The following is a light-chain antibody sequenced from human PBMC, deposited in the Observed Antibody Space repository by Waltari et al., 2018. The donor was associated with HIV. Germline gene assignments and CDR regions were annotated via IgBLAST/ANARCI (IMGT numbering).Light chain of an antibody. CDR2: TNN. Sequence: QSVLTQPPSTSGTPGQRVTISCSGSTSNIGSNAVNWYQQLPGTAPKLVIYTNNPRMPGVPDRFTGSKSGTSAALAISGLQSEDEAHYYCAVWDDSLNGNVIFGGGTKLTVL. V-gene: IGLV1-44*01. J-gene: IGLJ2*01. CDR3: AVWDDSLNGNVI. CDR1: TSNIGSNA.